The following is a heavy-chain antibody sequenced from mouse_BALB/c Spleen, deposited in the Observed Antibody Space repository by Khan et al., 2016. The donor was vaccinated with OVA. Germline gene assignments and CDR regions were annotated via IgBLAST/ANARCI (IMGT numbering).Heavy chain of an antibody. D-gene: IGHD2-1*01. CDR1: GFSFTSYT. CDR2: ISSGSTYT. J-gene: IGHJ1*01. CDR3: TRDGNYAHWYFDV. Sequence: EVELVESGGGLVRPGGSLKLSCAASGFSFTSYTMSWVRQTPEKRLEWVATISSGSTYTYYPDSVKGRFTISRDNAKNTLYLQISSLKSEDTAMYYGTRDGNYAHWYFDVWGAGTTVT. V-gene: IGHV5-6-4*01.